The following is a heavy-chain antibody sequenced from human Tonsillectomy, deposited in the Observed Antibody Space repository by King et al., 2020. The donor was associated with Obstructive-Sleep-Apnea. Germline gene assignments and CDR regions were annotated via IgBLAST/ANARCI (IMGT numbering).Heavy chain of an antibody. J-gene: IGHJ4*02. D-gene: IGHD3-9*01. CDR3: ARDHNYDILTGYYKGYYFDY. Sequence: VQLVESGGGVVQPGRSLRLSCAASGFTFSSYAMHWVRQAPGKGLEWVAVISYDGSNKYYADSVKGRFTISRDNSKNTLYLQMNSLGAEDTAVYYCARDHNYDILTGYYKGYYFDYWGQGTLVTVSS. CDR2: ISYDGSNK. V-gene: IGHV3-30-3*01. CDR1: GFTFSSYA.